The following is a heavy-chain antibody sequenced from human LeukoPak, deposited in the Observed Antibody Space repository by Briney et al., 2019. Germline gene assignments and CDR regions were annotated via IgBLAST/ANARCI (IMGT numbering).Heavy chain of an antibody. CDR3: ARHGGEIPDSYKWFDP. Sequence: SETLSLTCTVSGGSISSNNYYWGWIRQPPGKGLEWIGTIYYGGSTYYNPSLKSRVTMSVDTSKNQFSLKLSSVTAADTALYYCARHGGEIPDSYKWFDPWGQGTLVTVSS. CDR2: IYYGGST. J-gene: IGHJ5*02. V-gene: IGHV4-39*01. CDR1: GGSISSNNYY. D-gene: IGHD3-3*01.